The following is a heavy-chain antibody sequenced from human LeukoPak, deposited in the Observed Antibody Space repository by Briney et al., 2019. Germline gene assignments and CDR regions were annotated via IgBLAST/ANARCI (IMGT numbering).Heavy chain of an antibody. Sequence: GGSLRLSCAASGFTFTDYYMSWIRQAPGKGLEWVSYITNSGTTIYYADSVKGRFTISRDNAKNSLYLQMNSLRAEDTAVYYCARVVLVTGGRWFDPWGQGTLVTVSS. J-gene: IGHJ5*02. CDR2: ITNSGTTI. V-gene: IGHV3-11*04. CDR1: GFTFTDYY. CDR3: ARVVLVTGGRWFDP. D-gene: IGHD2-21*02.